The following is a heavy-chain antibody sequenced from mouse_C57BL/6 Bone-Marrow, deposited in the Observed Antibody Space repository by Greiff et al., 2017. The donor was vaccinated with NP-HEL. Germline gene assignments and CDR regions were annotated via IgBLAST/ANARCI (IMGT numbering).Heavy chain of an antibody. V-gene: IGHV1-64*01. Sequence: QVQLQQPGAELVKPGASVKLSCKASGYTFTSYWMHWVKQRPGQGLEWIGMIHPNSGSTNYNEKFKSKATLTVDKSSSTAYMQLSSLTSEDFAVYYCARRPLSGTVYYYAMDYWGQGTSVTVSS. CDR2: IHPNSGST. D-gene: IGHD4-1*01. CDR3: ARRPLSGTVYYYAMDY. CDR1: GYTFTSYW. J-gene: IGHJ4*01.